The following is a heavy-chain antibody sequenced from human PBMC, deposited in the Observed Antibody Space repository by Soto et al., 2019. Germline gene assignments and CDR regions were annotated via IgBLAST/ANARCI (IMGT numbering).Heavy chain of an antibody. D-gene: IGHD4-4*01. CDR3: ARTPDYSDYFDY. CDR1: GYTFTSYG. CDR2: ISAYNGNT. J-gene: IGHJ4*02. V-gene: IGHV1-18*01. Sequence: QVQLVQSGAEVKKPGASVKVSCKASGYTFTSYGITWVRQAPGQGLEWMGWISAYNGNTKYSQKIQGRVTMTTDTSTSTAYMELTSLRSDDTVVYYCARTPDYSDYFDYWGQGTLVTVSS.